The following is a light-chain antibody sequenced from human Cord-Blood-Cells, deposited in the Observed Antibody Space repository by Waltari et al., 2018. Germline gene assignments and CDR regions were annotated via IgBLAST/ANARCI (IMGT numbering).Light chain of an antibody. Sequence: QSALTQPASVSGSPGQSIPISCTGTSSDVGGYNYVSCYQQHPAKAPKLMIYDVSNRPSGVSNRFSGSRSGNTASLTISGLQAEDEADYYCSSYTSSSTLVFGGGTKLTVL. V-gene: IGLV2-14*01. CDR1: SSDVGGYNY. J-gene: IGLJ2*01. CDR3: SSYTSSSTLV. CDR2: DVS.